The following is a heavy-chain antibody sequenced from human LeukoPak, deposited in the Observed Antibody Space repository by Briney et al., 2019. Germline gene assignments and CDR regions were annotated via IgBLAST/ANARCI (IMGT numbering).Heavy chain of an antibody. V-gene: IGHV3-20*04. Sequence: GGSLRLSCAASGFTFDDYGMSWVRQAPGKGLEWVSGINWNGGNTGYADSVKGRFTISRDNAKNSLYLQMNSLRAEDTAVYYCARAKAGWELDYWGQGTLVTVSS. CDR1: GFTFDDYG. J-gene: IGHJ4*02. CDR3: ARAKAGWELDY. CDR2: INWNGGNT. D-gene: IGHD1-26*01.